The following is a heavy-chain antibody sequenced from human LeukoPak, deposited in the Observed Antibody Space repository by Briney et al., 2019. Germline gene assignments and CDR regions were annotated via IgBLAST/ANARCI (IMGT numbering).Heavy chain of an antibody. CDR2: INPNSGGT. CDR1: GYTFTGYD. J-gene: IGHJ5*02. CDR3: ARAGFGGSFDP. Sequence: ASVKVSCKASGYTFTGYDLHWVRQAPGQGLEWMGRINPNSGGTKYTQKFQGRVTMTRDTSISTAYMELSRLRSDDTAVYYCARAGFGGSFDPWGQGTLVTVSS. D-gene: IGHD3-10*01. V-gene: IGHV1-2*06.